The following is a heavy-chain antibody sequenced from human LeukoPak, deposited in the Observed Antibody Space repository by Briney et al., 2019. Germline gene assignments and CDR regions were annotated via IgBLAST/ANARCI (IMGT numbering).Heavy chain of an antibody. D-gene: IGHD6-13*01. CDR2: IYTSGST. Sequence: PSETLSLTCTVSGGSITSGSYYWHWIRQPAGKGLEWIGRIYTSGSTKYNPSLKSRVTISADTSKNQFSLKLSSVTAADTAVYYCARGATAGRFSLRPTGAYYMDVWGKGTTVTVSS. V-gene: IGHV4-61*02. J-gene: IGHJ6*03. CDR1: GGSITSGSYY. CDR3: ARGATAGRFSLRPTGAYYMDV.